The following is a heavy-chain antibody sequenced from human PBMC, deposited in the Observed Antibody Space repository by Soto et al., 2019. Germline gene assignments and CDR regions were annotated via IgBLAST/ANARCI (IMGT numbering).Heavy chain of an antibody. J-gene: IGHJ2*01. CDR3: ARDRDWYFDL. Sequence: EVHLVESGGGLVKPGGSLRLSCGASGFTFSTYSMNWVRQAPGKGLEWVSSISSSSSFMYYADSVKGRFTISRDNAKNSLYLQMNSLRAEDTAVYYCARDRDWYFDLWGRGTLVTVPS. CDR2: ISSSSSFM. D-gene: IGHD3-10*01. V-gene: IGHV3-21*01. CDR1: GFTFSTYS.